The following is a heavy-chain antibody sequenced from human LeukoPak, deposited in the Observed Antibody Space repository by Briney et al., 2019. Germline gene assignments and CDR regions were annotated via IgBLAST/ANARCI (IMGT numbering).Heavy chain of an antibody. Sequence: SETLSLTCAVYGVSFSGYYWSWIRQPPGKGLEWIGEINHSGSTNYNPSLKSRVTISVDTSKNQFSLKLSSVTAADTAVYYCAGGGNSGDYFDYWGQGTLVTVSS. CDR1: GVSFSGYY. V-gene: IGHV4-34*01. J-gene: IGHJ4*02. CDR3: AGGGNSGDYFDY. D-gene: IGHD4-23*01. CDR2: INHSGST.